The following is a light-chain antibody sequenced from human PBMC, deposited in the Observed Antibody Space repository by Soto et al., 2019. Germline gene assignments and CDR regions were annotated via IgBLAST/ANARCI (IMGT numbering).Light chain of an antibody. V-gene: IGKV3-20*01. CDR1: QTVSSNY. J-gene: IGKJ1*01. CDR3: QQYGSSPT. Sequence: EIVLTQSPGTLSLSPGERATLSCRASQTVSSNYLAWFQQKPGQTPRLLIYGASSRATGIPDRFSGSGSGTDFTLTISRLEPEDFAVYYCQQYGSSPTFGQGTEVEIK. CDR2: GAS.